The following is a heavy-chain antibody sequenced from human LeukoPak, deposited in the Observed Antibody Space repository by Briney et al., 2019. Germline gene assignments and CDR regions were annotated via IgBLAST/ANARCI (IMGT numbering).Heavy chain of an antibody. D-gene: IGHD3-10*01. CDR3: AKDQSPRVVTMVRGVIITPFDY. V-gene: IGHV3-48*02. Sequence: GGSLRLSCAASGFTFSGYSMNWVRQAPGKGLEWVSYISSSSSTIYYADSVKGRFTISRDNAKNSLYLQMNSLRDEDTAVYYCAKDQSPRVVTMVRGVIITPFDYWGQGTLVTVSS. J-gene: IGHJ4*02. CDR1: GFTFSGYS. CDR2: ISSSSSTI.